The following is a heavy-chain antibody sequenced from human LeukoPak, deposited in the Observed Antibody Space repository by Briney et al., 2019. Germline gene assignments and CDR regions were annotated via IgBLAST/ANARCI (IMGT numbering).Heavy chain of an antibody. V-gene: IGHV4-34*01. J-gene: IGHJ4*02. CDR3: AREDYYFDS. CDR2: INHSRGT. Sequence: SKTLSLTCSVYGGSITAYYWSWIRQPPGKGLEWIGEINHSRGTKYNPSLESRVTILLDASKNEFSLNLNSVTAADTAVYYCAREDYYFDSWGQGTLVTVSS. CDR1: GGSITAYY.